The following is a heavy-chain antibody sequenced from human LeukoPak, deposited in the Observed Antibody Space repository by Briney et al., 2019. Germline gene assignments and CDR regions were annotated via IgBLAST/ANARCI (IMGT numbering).Heavy chain of an antibody. CDR2: IGGSGDRT. D-gene: IGHD6-13*01. CDR3: ARSTVTVAAAGIDY. CDR1: GFPFSSYA. V-gene: IGHV3-23*01. J-gene: IGHJ4*02. Sequence: PGGSLRLSCAASGFPFSSYALGWVRQPPGKGLEWVSAIGGSGDRTYYADPVRGRFTISRDGSRNTLFLQMNSLRVEDTAVYYCARSTVTVAAAGIDYWGQGTLVTVSS.